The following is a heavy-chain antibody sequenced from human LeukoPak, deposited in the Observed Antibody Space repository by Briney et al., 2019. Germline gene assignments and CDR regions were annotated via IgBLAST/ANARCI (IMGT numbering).Heavy chain of an antibody. Sequence: GGSLRLSXTASGFTLTTYWLTWVRQAPGKGLEWVANIKPDGNEKYYVDSVKGRFTISRDNAENSLYLQMNSLRAEDTAIYYCATTSRTVTGLDYWGQGTLVTVSS. J-gene: IGHJ4*02. V-gene: IGHV3-7*01. CDR2: IKPDGNEK. CDR3: ATTSRTVTGLDY. D-gene: IGHD4-17*01. CDR1: GFTLTTYW.